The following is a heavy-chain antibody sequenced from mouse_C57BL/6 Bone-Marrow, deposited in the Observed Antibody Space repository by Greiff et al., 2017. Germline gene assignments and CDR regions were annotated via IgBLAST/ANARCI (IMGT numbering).Heavy chain of an antibody. CDR3: ARWGLLY. V-gene: IGHV1-81*01. J-gene: IGHJ3*01. Sequence: QVQLQQSGAELARPGASVKLSCKASGYTFTSYGISWVKQRTGQGLEWIGEIYPRSGNTYYNEKFKGKATLTADKSSSTAYMELRSLTSDDSAVYFCARWGLLYWGQGTLVTVSA. D-gene: IGHD1-1*01. CDR1: GYTFTSYG. CDR2: IYPRSGNT.